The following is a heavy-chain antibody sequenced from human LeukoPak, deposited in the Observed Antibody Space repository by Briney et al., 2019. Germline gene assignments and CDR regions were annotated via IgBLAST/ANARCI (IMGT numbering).Heavy chain of an antibody. D-gene: IGHD3-22*01. CDR2: IRYDGSNK. CDR3: AKEKGPYYDSSGYDY. J-gene: IGHJ4*02. CDR1: GFTFSSYG. V-gene: IGHV3-30*02. Sequence: GGSLRLSCAASGFTFSSYGMHWVRQAPGKGLEWVAFIRYDGSNKYFADSVKGRFTISRDNSKNTLYLQMESLRAEDTAVYYCAKEKGPYYDSSGYDYWGQGTLVTVSS.